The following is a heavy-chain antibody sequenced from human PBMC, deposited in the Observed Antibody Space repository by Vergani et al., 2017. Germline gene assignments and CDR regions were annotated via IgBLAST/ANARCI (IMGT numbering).Heavy chain of an antibody. CDR3: ARASGIYPYYYGMDV. CDR2: IYYSGST. Sequence: QVQLQESGPGLVKPSQTLSLTCTVSGGSLSSGDYHWSWICQPPGKGPEWIGYIYYSGSTYYNPSLKGRVTISVDTSKNQFSLKLSAVTAADTAVYYCARASGIYPYYYGMDVWGQGTTVTVSS. CDR1: GGSLSSGDYH. J-gene: IGHJ6*02. V-gene: IGHV4-30-4*08. D-gene: IGHD1-26*01.